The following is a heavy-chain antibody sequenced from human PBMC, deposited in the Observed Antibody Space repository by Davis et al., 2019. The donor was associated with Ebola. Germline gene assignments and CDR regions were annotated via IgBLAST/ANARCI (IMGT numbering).Heavy chain of an antibody. CDR1: GYTLTELS. V-gene: IGHV1-24*01. CDR2: FDPEDGET. J-gene: IGHJ6*03. D-gene: IGHD3-10*01. Sequence: ASVKVSCKVSGYTLTELSMHWVRQAPGKGLEWMGGFDPEDGETIYAQKFQGRVTMTEDTSTDTAYMELSSLRSEDTAVYYCATDGGYYYGSGSYYRGSLDMDVWGKGTTVTVSS. CDR3: ATDGGYYYGSGSYYRGSLDMDV.